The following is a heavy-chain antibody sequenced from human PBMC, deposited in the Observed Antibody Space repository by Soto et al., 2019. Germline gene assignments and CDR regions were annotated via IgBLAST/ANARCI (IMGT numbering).Heavy chain of an antibody. Sequence: SGPTLVNPTQTLTLTCTFSGFSLSTSGVGVGWIRQPPGEAPEWLALIYWNDDKRYSPSLKSRLTITKDTSKNQVVLTMTNMDPVDTATYYCAHSIGQQLVLLFDPWGQGTLVTVSS. J-gene: IGHJ5*02. D-gene: IGHD6-13*01. V-gene: IGHV2-5*01. CDR1: GFSLSTSGVG. CDR3: AHSIGQQLVLLFDP. CDR2: IYWNDDK.